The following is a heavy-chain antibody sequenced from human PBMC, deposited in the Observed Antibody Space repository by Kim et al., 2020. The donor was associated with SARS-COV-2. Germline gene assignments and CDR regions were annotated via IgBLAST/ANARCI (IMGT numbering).Heavy chain of an antibody. V-gene: IGHV3-30*18. CDR2: ISYDGSNK. Sequence: GGSLRLSCAASGFTFSSYGMHWVRQAPGKGLEWVAVISYDGSNKYYADSVKGRFTISRDNSKNTLYLQMNSLRAEDTAVYYCAKARGSYGYYYYGMDVWGQGTTVTVSS. CDR3: AKARGSYGYYYYGMDV. J-gene: IGHJ6*02. CDR1: GFTFSSYG. D-gene: IGHD5-18*01.